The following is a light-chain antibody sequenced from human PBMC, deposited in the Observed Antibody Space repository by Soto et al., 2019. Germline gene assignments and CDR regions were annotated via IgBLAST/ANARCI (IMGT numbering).Light chain of an antibody. CDR3: QVWDSSSDHRYV. V-gene: IGLV3-21*04. J-gene: IGLJ1*01. CDR2: YDS. CDR1: NIGSKS. Sequence: SYELTQPPSVSVAPGKTARITCGGNNIGSKSVHWYQQKPGQAPVLVIYYDSDRASGIPERFSGSNSGNTATLTISRVEAGDEADYYCQVWDSSSDHRYVFGTGTKLTVL.